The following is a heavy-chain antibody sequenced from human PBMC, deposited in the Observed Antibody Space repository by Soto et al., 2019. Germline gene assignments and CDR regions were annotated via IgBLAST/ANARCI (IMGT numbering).Heavy chain of an antibody. V-gene: IGHV6-1*01. CDR2: TYYRSKWYN. D-gene: IGHD3-3*01. CDR1: GDSVSSNSAA. J-gene: IGHJ6*02. CDR3: ARAFGGLRFSEWLYYYYYGMDV. Sequence: SQTLSLTCAISGDSVSSNSAAWNWIRQSPSRGLEWLGRTYYRSKWYNDYSISVKSRITINPDTSKNQFSLQLNSVTPEDTAVYYCARAFGGLRFSEWLYYYYYGMDVWGQGSTVTASS.